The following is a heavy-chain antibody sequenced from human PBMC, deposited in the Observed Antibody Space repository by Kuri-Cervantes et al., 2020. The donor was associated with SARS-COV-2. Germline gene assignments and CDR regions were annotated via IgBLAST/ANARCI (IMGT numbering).Heavy chain of an antibody. V-gene: IGHV3-48*03. CDR3: AKDREIYSSGWYGFPLDY. Sequence: GGSLRLSCAASGFTFSSYEMNWVRQAPGKGLEWVSYISSSGSTTYYADSVKGRFTISRDNAKNSLYLQMNSLRAEDTAVYYCAKDREIYSSGWYGFPLDYWGQGTLVTVSS. CDR1: GFTFSSYE. D-gene: IGHD6-19*01. CDR2: ISSSGSTT. J-gene: IGHJ4*02.